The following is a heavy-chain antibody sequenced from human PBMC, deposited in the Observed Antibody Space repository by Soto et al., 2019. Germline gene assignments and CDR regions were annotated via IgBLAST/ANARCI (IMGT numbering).Heavy chain of an antibody. Sequence: ASVKVSCKASGYTFTSYAMHWVRQAPGQRLEWMGWINAGDGNTKISQKFQGRVTITRDTSASTAYMELSSLRSEDTAVFYCARARGVGPPNSFDPRCPGPLVT. CDR3: ARARGVGPPNSFDP. CDR2: INAGDGNT. V-gene: IGHV1-3*01. J-gene: IGHJ5*02. D-gene: IGHD3-10*01. CDR1: GYTFTSYA.